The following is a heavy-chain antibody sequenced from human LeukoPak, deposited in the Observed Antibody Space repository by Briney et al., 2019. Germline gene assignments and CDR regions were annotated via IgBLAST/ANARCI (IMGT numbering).Heavy chain of an antibody. CDR2: IWYDGSNK. Sequence: PGGSLRLSCAASGFTFSSYGVHWVRQAPGKGLEWVAVIWYDGSNKYYADSVKGRFTISRDNSKNTLYLQMNSLRAEDTAVYYCAREYSGYVPWGQGTLVTVSS. J-gene: IGHJ5*02. V-gene: IGHV3-33*01. CDR1: GFTFSSYG. CDR3: AREYSGYVP. D-gene: IGHD5-12*01.